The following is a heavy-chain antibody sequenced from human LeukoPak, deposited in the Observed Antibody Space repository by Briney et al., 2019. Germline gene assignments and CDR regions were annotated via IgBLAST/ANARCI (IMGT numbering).Heavy chain of an antibody. V-gene: IGHV3-66*01. CDR1: RFTFSSYG. Sequence: PGGSLRLSCAASRFTFSSYGMHWVRQAPGKGLEWVSVIYSGGSTYYADSVKGRFTISRDNSKNTLYLQMNSLRAEDTAVYYCASMKQWRFDYWGQGTLVTVSS. D-gene: IGHD6-19*01. CDR2: IYSGGST. CDR3: ASMKQWRFDY. J-gene: IGHJ4*02.